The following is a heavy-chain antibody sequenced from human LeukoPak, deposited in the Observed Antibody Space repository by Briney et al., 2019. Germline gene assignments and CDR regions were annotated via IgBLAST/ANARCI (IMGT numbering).Heavy chain of an antibody. V-gene: IGHV3-20*04. D-gene: IGHD3-10*02. Sequence: GGSLRLSCEVSGYTFDDHAINWVRQAPGKGLEWVANINWNGGSTGYGDSVKGRFTISRDNTKNSVFLQMHSLRGDDTGLYYCARDMLLEDAFDIWGQGTMVIVSS. CDR3: ARDMLLEDAFDI. J-gene: IGHJ3*02. CDR2: INWNGGST. CDR1: GYTFDDHA.